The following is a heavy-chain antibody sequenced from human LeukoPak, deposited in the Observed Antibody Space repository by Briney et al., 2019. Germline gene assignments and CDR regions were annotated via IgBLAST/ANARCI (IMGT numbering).Heavy chain of an antibody. CDR1: GGSISNGN. CDR3: ARDPLEVWGIAAAGTSYYYYGMDV. Sequence: TLSLTCGVSGGSISNGNWWSWVRQAPGKGLEWVAVISYDGSNKYYADSVKGRFTTSRDNSKNTLYLQMNSLRAEDAAVYYCARDPLEVWGIAAAGTSYYYYGMDVWGQGTTVTVSS. J-gene: IGHJ6*02. D-gene: IGHD6-13*01. CDR2: ISYDGSNK. V-gene: IGHV3-30-3*01.